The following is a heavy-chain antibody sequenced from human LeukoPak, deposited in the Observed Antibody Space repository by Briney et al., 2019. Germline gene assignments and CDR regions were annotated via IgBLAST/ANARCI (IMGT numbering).Heavy chain of an antibody. CDR1: GGSISSYY. CDR3: VRHDGRGGATMGAFDS. D-gene: IGHD4/OR15-4a*01. CDR2: IYYSGST. J-gene: IGHJ5*01. V-gene: IGHV4-59*08. Sequence: PSETLSLTCTVSGGSISSYYWSWIRQPPGKGLEWIGYIYYSGSTNYNPSLKSRVTISVDTSKNQFTLQLNSVTAADTAVYYCVRHDGRGGATMGAFDSWGQGSLVTVSS.